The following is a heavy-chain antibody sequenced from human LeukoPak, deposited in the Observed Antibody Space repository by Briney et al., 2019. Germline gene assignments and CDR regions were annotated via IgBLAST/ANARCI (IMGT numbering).Heavy chain of an antibody. D-gene: IGHD2-15*01. CDR1: VFTFSSDS. CDR3: ARDLARRGVAFDY. Sequence: GGSLRLSCAASVFTFSSDSMNWVRQAPGRGLEWVSSISSSSSYIYYADSVKGRFTISRDNAQNSLYLQMNSVRAEETAVYYCARDLARRGVAFDYWGQGTLVTVSS. V-gene: IGHV3-21*01. CDR2: ISSSSSYI. J-gene: IGHJ4*02.